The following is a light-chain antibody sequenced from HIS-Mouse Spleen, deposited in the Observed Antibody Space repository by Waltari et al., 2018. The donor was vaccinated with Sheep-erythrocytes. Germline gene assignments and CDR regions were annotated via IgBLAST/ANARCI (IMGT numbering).Light chain of an antibody. V-gene: IGLV1-47*01. CDR3: AAWDDSLSGPV. CDR2: RNN. J-gene: IGLJ2*01. CDR1: SSNIGRNY. Sequence: ELTQPPSASGTPGQRVTISCSGSSSNIGRNYVYWYQQLPGTAPKLLIYRNNQRPSGVPDRFSGSKSGTSASLAISGLRSEDEADYYCAAWDDSLSGPVFGGGTKLTVL.